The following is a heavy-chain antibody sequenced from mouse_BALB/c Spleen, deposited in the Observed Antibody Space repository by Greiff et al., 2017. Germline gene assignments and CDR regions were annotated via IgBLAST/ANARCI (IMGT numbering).Heavy chain of an antibody. V-gene: IGHV5-17*02. CDR1: GFTFSSFG. J-gene: IGHJ3*01. CDR2: ISSGSSTI. D-gene: IGHD1-1*01. CDR3: ARSGITTAWFAY. Sequence: EVMLVESGGGLVQPGGSRKLSCAASGFTFSSFGLHWVRQAPEKGLEWVAYISSGSSTIYYADTVKGRFTISRDNPKNTLFLQMTSLRSEDTAMYYCARSGITTAWFAYWGQGTLVTVSA.